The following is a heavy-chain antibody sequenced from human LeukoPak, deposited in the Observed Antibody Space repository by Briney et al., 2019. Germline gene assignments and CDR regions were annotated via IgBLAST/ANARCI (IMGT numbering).Heavy chain of an antibody. D-gene: IGHD6-25*01. Sequence: GASVTLSRNCSGYTLTVLSMHWVRQAPGKGIEWMGGFDPEDGETIYAQKFQGRVTMTEYTATDTAYMELSSLRSEDTAVYYCATGQRAYYFDYWGQGTLVTVSS. V-gene: IGHV1-24*01. J-gene: IGHJ4*02. CDR2: FDPEDGET. CDR1: GYTLTVLS. CDR3: ATGQRAYYFDY.